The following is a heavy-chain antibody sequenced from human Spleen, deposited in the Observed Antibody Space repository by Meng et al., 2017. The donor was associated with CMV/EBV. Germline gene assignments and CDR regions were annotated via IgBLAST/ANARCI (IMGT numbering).Heavy chain of an antibody. CDR2: ISGYNGNT. D-gene: IGHD2-2*02. V-gene: IGHV1-18*01. J-gene: IGHJ5*02. Sequence: ASVKVSCKASGYTFTSYGITWVRQAPGQGLEWMGWISGYNGNTNYAQKLQGRVTMTTDKSTSTAYMELRSLRSDDTAVYYCARGYCSSTSCYISPGYNWFDPWGQGTLVTVSS. CDR3: ARGYCSSTSCYISPGYNWFDP. CDR1: GYTFTSYG.